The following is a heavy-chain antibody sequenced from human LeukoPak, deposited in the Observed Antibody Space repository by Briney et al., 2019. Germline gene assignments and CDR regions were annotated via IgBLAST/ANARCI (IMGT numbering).Heavy chain of an antibody. J-gene: IGHJ4*02. D-gene: IGHD6-19*01. V-gene: IGHV3-53*01. Sequence: GGSLRLSCAASGFTFSSYAMSWVRQAPGKGLEWVSVIYSGTSTYYADSVKGRFTISRDNSKNTLYLQMNSLRAEDTAVYYCARGRRAGRFDYWGQGTLVTVSS. CDR1: GFTFSSYA. CDR2: IYSGTST. CDR3: ARGRRAGRFDY.